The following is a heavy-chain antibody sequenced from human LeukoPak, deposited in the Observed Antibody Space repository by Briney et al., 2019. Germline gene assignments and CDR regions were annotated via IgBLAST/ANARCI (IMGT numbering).Heavy chain of an antibody. CDR2: ISWNSGSI. CDR1: GFTFDDYA. J-gene: IGHJ4*02. V-gene: IGHV3-9*01. CDR3: ASSYYYGSGSYSY. D-gene: IGHD3-10*01. Sequence: HPEGSLRLSCAASGFTFDDYAMHWVRQAPGKGLEWVSGISWNSGSIGYADSVKGRFTISRGNAKNSLYLQMNSLRAEDTALYYCASSYYYGSGSYSYWGQGTLVTVSS.